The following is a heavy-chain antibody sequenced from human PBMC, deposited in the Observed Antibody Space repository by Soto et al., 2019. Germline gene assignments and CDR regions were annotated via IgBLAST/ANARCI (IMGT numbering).Heavy chain of an antibody. J-gene: IGHJ4*02. Sequence: GSLRLSCVASGFTFTRYWMSWVRQAPGKGLEWVANIKEDGNEKYYVDSVKGRFTISRDNAKNSLYLQMNSLRAEDAVVYYCARDDEVFFASWGQGTLVTVSS. CDR1: GFTFTRYW. V-gene: IGHV3-7*01. CDR3: ARDDEVFFAS. CDR2: IKEDGNEK. D-gene: IGHD3-10*01.